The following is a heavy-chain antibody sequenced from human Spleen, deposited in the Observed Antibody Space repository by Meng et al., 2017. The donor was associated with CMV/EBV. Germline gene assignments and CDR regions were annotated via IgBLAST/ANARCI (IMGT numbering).Heavy chain of an antibody. D-gene: IGHD4-17*01. J-gene: IGHJ4*02. Sequence: KASGYSFDIYGITWVRQAPGQGLEWVGWVGAENGETNYGQKFQGRVTVTADTFTNTAYMEMRSLRSDDSAIYYCARAGAAVTTNFDFWGQGTLVTVSS. CDR3: ARAGAAVTTNFDF. CDR1: GYSFDIYG. CDR2: VGAENGET. V-gene: IGHV1-18*01.